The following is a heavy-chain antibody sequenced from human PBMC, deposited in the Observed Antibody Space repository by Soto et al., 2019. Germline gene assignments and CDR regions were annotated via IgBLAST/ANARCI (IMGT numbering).Heavy chain of an antibody. CDR3: ARATIGARQHLDY. CDR2: ISIRAGDK. J-gene: IGHJ4*02. Sequence: QVQLLESGGGVVQPGKSLRLSCAASGFTFSSYAMHWARQAPGKGLEWVTVISIRAGDKYYAESVRGRFTISRDDSKNTLYVQMDGLRDEDTAVYYCARATIGARQHLDYWGQGTLVTVSS. CDR1: GFTFSSYA. V-gene: IGHV3-30*04. D-gene: IGHD6-6*01.